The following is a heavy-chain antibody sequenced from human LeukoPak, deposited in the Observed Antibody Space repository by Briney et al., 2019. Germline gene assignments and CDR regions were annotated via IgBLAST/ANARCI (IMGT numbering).Heavy chain of an antibody. D-gene: IGHD5-24*01. J-gene: IGHJ4*02. Sequence: SETLSLTCTVSGVSISSSNNFWGWIRQPPGKGLEWIGSIHYSGTTYYIPSLKSRVTISVDTSKSQFSLKLSSVTAADAAVYYCARHEEEDGYNAKTFDSWGQGTLVTVSS. CDR2: IHYSGTT. CDR3: ARHEEEDGYNAKTFDS. CDR1: GVSISSSNNF. V-gene: IGHV4-39*01.